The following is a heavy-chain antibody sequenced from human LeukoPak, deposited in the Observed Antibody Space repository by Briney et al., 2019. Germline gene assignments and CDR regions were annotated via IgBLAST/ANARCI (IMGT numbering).Heavy chain of an antibody. CDR2: INHNSGDT. Sequence: ASVKVSCKASGYTFTDYYIHWVRQAPGQGLEWMGWINHNSGDTDFAQKFQGMVTMTRDTSISTAYMELSRLRSDDTAVFYCARSNTSGYYPPTLRYWGQGTLVAVSS. CDR1: GYTFTDYY. CDR3: ARSNTSGYYPPTLRY. J-gene: IGHJ4*02. V-gene: IGHV1-2*02. D-gene: IGHD3-22*01.